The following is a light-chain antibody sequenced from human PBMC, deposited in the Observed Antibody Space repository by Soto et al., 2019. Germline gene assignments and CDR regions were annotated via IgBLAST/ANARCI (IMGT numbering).Light chain of an antibody. Sequence: DIQMTQSPSSLSASVGDRVTITCRASQGISNYLAWYQQQPGKVPKLLIYAASTLQSGVPSRFSGSGSGTDFTLTISSLQPEDVATDYCQKYNSAPQLTFGGGTKVEIK. CDR1: QGISNY. V-gene: IGKV1-27*01. J-gene: IGKJ4*01. CDR2: AAS. CDR3: QKYNSAPQLT.